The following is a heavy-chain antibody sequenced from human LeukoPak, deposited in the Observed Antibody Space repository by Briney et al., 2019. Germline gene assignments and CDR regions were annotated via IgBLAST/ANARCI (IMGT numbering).Heavy chain of an antibody. Sequence: GGSLRLSCAASGFTVSSNYMNWVRQAPGTGLKWVSIIYSGGSTYYADSAKGRFTISTDNSKNTLYLQMHSLRAEDTAVYYCAKESLRVVPSATFDYWGQGTLVTVSS. D-gene: IGHD2-2*01. V-gene: IGHV3-53*01. CDR3: AKESLRVVPSATFDY. CDR1: GFTVSSNY. J-gene: IGHJ4*02. CDR2: IYSGGST.